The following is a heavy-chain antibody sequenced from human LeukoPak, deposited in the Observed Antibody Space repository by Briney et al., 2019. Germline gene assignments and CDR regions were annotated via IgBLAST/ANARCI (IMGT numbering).Heavy chain of an antibody. CDR1: IFTFTTHW. Sequence: GGSLRLSCGASIFTFTTHWIAWVRQAPAKGREWVANRRQEGGEIYYVEYVKGSFTICRDNAQNSLYLHISRLGAEDTAVYYCARHREGTTQVGLFNYWGQGTLVTVSS. V-gene: IGHV3-7*01. CDR2: RRQEGGEI. J-gene: IGHJ4*02. CDR3: ARHREGTTQVGLFNY. D-gene: IGHD2-2*01.